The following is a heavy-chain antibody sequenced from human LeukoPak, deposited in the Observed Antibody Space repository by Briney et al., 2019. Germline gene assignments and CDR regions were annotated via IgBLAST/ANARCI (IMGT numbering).Heavy chain of an antibody. CDR1: GFTFSSYA. CDR3: AREDYGDYDRDFDY. CDR2: ISYDGSNK. D-gene: IGHD4-17*01. J-gene: IGHJ4*02. V-gene: IGHV3-30*04. Sequence: PGGSPRLSCAASGFTFSSYAMHWVRQAPGKGLEWVAVISYDGSNKYYADSVKGRFTISRDNSKNTLYLQMNSLRAEDTAVYYCAREDYGDYDRDFDYWGQGTLVTVSS.